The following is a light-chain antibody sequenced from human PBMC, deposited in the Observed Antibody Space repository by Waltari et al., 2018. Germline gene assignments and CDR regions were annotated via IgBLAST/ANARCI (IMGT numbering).Light chain of an antibody. J-gene: IGKJ2*01. V-gene: IGKV2-30*02. CDR2: WVF. CDR3: MQGTRWPYT. Sequence: VMTQSPVSLSVTLGQASSISCKPRQSLVPVDGNTYLNWFHQRTGQSPRRLIYWVFNRDSGVPDRFSGSGSGTDFTLRISRVEAEDFGVYYCMQGTRWPYTFGQGTQLDIK. CDR1: QSLVPVDGNTY.